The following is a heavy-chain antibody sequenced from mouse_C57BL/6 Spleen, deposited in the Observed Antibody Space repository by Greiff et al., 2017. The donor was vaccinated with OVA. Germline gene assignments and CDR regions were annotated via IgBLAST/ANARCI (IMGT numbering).Heavy chain of an antibody. D-gene: IGHD4-1*02. Sequence: QVQLQQSGAELVRPGTSVKVSCKASGYAFTNYLIEWVKQRPGQGLEWIGVINPGSGGTNYNEKFKGKATLTADKSSSTAYMQLSSLTSEDSAVYFCARRRPTGGAMDYWGQGTSVTVSS. V-gene: IGHV1-54*01. J-gene: IGHJ4*01. CDR3: ARRRPTGGAMDY. CDR2: INPGSGGT. CDR1: GYAFTNYL.